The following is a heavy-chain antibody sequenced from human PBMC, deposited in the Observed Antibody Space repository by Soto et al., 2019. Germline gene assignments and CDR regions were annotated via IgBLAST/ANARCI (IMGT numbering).Heavy chain of an antibody. CDR1: GGTFSSYT. D-gene: IGHD6-13*01. CDR3: ARDQGSSWYWFDP. Sequence: ASVKVSCKASGGTFSSYTISWVRQAPGQGLEWMGRIIPILGIANYAQKFQGRVTITADKSTSTAYMELSSLRSEDTAVYYCARDQGSSWYWFDPWGQGTLVTVSS. V-gene: IGHV1-69*04. J-gene: IGHJ5*02. CDR2: IIPILGIA.